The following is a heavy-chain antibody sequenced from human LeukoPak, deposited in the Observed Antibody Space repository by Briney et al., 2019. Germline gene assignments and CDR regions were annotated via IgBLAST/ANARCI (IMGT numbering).Heavy chain of an antibody. V-gene: IGHV3-23*01. CDR3: VKYYRGPVHYYFDY. CDR2: ISDSGTNT. CDR1: GFTFSRSA. D-gene: IGHD3-16*02. Sequence: AGGSLRLSCAASGFTFSRSAMSWVRQVLGKGLAWVSFISDSGTNTYYADSVKGRFTISRDSSKNTLFLQMNSLRTEDTAVYYCVKYYRGPVHYYFDYWGQGNLVTVSS. J-gene: IGHJ4*02.